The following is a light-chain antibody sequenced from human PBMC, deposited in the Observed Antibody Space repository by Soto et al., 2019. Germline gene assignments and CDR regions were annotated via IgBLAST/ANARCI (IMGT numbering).Light chain of an antibody. CDR3: QQYNSYQPWT. J-gene: IGKJ1*01. V-gene: IGKV1-5*01. CDR2: DAS. Sequence: DIQMTQSPSTLSASVGDRVTITCRASQSISSWLAWYQQKPGKAPKLLIYDASSLESGVPSRFSGSGSGTEITSNNRSLQADDFATYYRQQYNSYQPWTFGQGTKVDIK. CDR1: QSISSW.